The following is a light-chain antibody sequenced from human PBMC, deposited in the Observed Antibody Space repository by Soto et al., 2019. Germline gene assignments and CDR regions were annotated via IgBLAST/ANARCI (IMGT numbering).Light chain of an antibody. J-gene: IGKJ3*01. CDR2: DAS. CDR3: QQRSTWPFT. Sequence: EVVLTQSPATLSLSPGERATLSCRASQSVTGYLAWFQQKPGQAPRLLIYDASNRATGIPVRFSGSGSGTDFTLTISGLEPEDFAVYYCQQRSTWPFTFGPGTTVDLK. CDR1: QSVTGY. V-gene: IGKV3-11*01.